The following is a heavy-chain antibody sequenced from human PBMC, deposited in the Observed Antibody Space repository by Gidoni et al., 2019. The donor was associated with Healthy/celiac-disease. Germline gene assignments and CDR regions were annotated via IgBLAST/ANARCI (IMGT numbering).Heavy chain of an antibody. CDR3: ARERAVRGVIPSSADYGMDV. J-gene: IGHJ6*02. D-gene: IGHD3-10*01. Sequence: QVQLVQSGAEVKKPGASVKVSCQASEYPFNGYYMHWVRQAPGQGLEWMGWIHPNSGGTNYAQKFKGWVTMTRDTSISTAYMELSRLRSDDTAVYYCARERAVRGVIPSSADYGMDVWGQGTTVTVSS. V-gene: IGHV1-2*04. CDR2: IHPNSGGT. CDR1: EYPFNGYY.